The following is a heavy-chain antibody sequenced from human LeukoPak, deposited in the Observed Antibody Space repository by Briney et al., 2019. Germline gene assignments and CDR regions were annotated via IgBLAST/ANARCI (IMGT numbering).Heavy chain of an antibody. CDR3: ARNDYYDSSGLMDY. CDR2: IIPILGIA. V-gene: IGHV1-69*04. D-gene: IGHD3-22*01. Sequence: SVKLSCKPSGGTFSSDAISWGRQAPGQGLEWRGRIIPILGIANYAQKFQGRVTITADKSTSTAYMELSSLRSEDTAVYYCARNDYYDSSGLMDYWGQGTLVTVSS. CDR1: GGTFSSDA. J-gene: IGHJ4*02.